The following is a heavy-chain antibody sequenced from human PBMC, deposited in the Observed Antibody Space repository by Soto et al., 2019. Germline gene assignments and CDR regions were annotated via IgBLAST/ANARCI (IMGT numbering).Heavy chain of an antibody. CDR3: ARCRWGYMDV. CDR1: GGSISTYY. D-gene: IGHD3-16*01. CDR2: IFYSGTP. V-gene: IGHV4-59*01. J-gene: IGHJ6*03. Sequence: QVQLQESGPGLVKPSETLSLTCTVSGGSISTYYWSWIRQPPGKGLEWIGYIFYSGTPNYNPSLKSRVAISVDTSKNQFSLKLSSVTAADTAVYHCARCRWGYMDVWGNGTTVTVSS.